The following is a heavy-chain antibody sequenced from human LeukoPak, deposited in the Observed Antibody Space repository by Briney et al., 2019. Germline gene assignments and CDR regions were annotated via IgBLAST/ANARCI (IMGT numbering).Heavy chain of an antibody. D-gene: IGHD2-2*01. V-gene: IGHV3-48*04. CDR1: GFTFSSYS. CDR2: ISTSGTTI. Sequence: PGGSLRLSCAASGFTFSSYSMNWVRQAPGKGLEWVSYISTSGTTIYYADSVKGRFTISRDNAKNSLYLQMNSLRAEDTAVYYCARDPPTIPYYMDVWGKGTTVTVSS. CDR3: ARDPPTIPYYMDV. J-gene: IGHJ6*03.